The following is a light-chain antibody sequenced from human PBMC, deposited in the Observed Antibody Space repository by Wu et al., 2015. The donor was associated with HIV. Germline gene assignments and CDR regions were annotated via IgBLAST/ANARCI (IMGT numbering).Light chain of an antibody. V-gene: IGKV3-15*01. Sequence: EIVLTQSPATLSLSPGERATLSCRASQTVNNNLAWYQQKPGQAPRLLIYGASTRATGIPARFSGSGSGTEFTLTISSLQSGDFAVYYCQQYNNWPPLTFGGGTKVEIK. CDR2: GAS. CDR3: QQYNNWPPLT. J-gene: IGKJ4*01. CDR1: QTVNNN.